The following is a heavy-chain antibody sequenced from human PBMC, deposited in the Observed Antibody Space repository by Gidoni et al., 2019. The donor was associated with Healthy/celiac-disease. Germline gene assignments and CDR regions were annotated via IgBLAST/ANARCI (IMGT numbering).Heavy chain of an antibody. CDR3: ARVPDIVVVPAASRANRAGRYYGMDV. CDR2: INHSGST. D-gene: IGHD2-2*01. CDR1: GGSFSGYY. Sequence: QVQLQQWGAGLLNPSETLSLTCAVYGGSFSGYYCSWIRQPPGKGLEWIGEINHSGSTNSTPSLKSRVTISVDTSKNQFSRKLSSVTAADTAVYYCARVPDIVVVPAASRANRAGRYYGMDVWGQGTTVTVSS. V-gene: IGHV4-34*01. J-gene: IGHJ6*02.